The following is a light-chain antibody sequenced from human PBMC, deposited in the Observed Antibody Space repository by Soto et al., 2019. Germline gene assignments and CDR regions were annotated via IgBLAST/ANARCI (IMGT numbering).Light chain of an antibody. CDR3: QQYFAWPYT. Sequence: EIVMTQSTATLSVSPGERATLSCRASQSVNNRLVWYQQNPGQPPRLLIYDASTRATGIPARFSGSGSGTEFTLSISSLQSADFAVYYCQQYFAWPYTFGQGTKLEIK. CDR1: QSVNNR. V-gene: IGKV3-15*01. J-gene: IGKJ2*01. CDR2: DAS.